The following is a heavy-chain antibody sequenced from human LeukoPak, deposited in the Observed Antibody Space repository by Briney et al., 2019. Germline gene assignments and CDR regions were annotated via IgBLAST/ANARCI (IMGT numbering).Heavy chain of an antibody. Sequence: PGRSLRLSCAASGFTFSSYAMHWVRQAPGKGLEWVAVISYDGSNKYYADSVKGRFTISRDNSKNTLYLQMNSLRAEDTAVYYCRGILPESNGYYPLDAFDIWGQGTMVTVSS. V-gene: IGHV3-30-3*01. J-gene: IGHJ3*02. CDR2: ISYDGSNK. CDR1: GFTFSSYA. D-gene: IGHD3-22*01. CDR3: RGILPESNGYYPLDAFDI.